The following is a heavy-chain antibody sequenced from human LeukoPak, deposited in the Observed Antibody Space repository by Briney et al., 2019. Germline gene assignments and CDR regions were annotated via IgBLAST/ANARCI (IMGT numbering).Heavy chain of an antibody. CDR1: GGSISNYY. V-gene: IGHV4-59*01. CDR3: ARLMYYSGSGSYGMDV. CDR2: IYYSGST. D-gene: IGHD3-10*01. Sequence: SETLSLTCTVSGGSISNYYWSWIRQPPGKGLEWIGYIYYSGSTNYSPSLKSRVTISVDTSKNQFSLNLTSVTTADTAVYYCARLMYYSGSGSYGMDVWGQGATVTVSS. J-gene: IGHJ6*02.